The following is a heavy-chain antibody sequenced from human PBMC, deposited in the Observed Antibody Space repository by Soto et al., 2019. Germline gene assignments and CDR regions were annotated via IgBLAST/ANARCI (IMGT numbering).Heavy chain of an antibody. CDR1: EFSLSGQY. D-gene: IGHD2-2*01. J-gene: IGHJ4*02. CDR2: TVNKDFSYTT. CDR3: VRERYAGFEY. Sequence: EGQLVESGGGLVQPGGSLRLSCTSSEFSLSGQYLDWLRQAPGQGLEWVGRTVNKDFSYTTEYAAAVKGRFTISRDDSENSLYLQMTSLRTEDTAVYYCVRERYAGFEYWGQGALVTVSS. V-gene: IGHV3-72*01.